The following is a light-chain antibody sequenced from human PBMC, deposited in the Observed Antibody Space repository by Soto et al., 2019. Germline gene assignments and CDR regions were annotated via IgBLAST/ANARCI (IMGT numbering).Light chain of an antibody. CDR1: QSIGKH. J-gene: IGKJ5*01. V-gene: IGKV1-39*01. Sequence: DIQMTQSPSFLSASVGDRVTITCRASQSIGKHLNWYQQKPGKAPKFLIYGASTLQSGVPSRFTGSGSGTDVTLTVNSRQPEDFATDYCQQSYSSPTTFGQGTRLEI. CDR3: QQSYSSPTT. CDR2: GAS.